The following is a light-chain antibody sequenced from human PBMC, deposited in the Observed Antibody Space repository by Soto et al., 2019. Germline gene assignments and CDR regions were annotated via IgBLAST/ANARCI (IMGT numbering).Light chain of an antibody. V-gene: IGLV2-14*03. CDR1: SSDIGAYDF. CDR2: DVS. J-gene: IGLJ2*01. CDR3: SSYTGSIRL. Sequence: QSALTQPASVSGSPGQSITISCTGTSSDIGAYDFVSWYQQHPGEAPQLIIYDVSYRPSGVSSRFSGSKSGNTASLTISRLQAEDEADYFCSSYTGSIRLFGGGTKLPVL.